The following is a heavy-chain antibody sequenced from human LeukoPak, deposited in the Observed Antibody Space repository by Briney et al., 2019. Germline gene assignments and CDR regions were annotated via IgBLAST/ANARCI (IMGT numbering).Heavy chain of an antibody. D-gene: IGHD3-22*01. CDR1: GFTFDDYA. CDR3: TTDPISTMKPPYYYYYMDV. V-gene: IGHV3-20*04. CDR2: INWNGDST. Sequence: GGSLRLSCAASGFTFDDYAMSWVRQAPGKGLEWVSGINWNGDSTGYADSVKGRFTISRDNAKNSLYLQMNSLRAEDTALYYCTTDPISTMKPPYYYYYMDVWGKGTTVTISS. J-gene: IGHJ6*03.